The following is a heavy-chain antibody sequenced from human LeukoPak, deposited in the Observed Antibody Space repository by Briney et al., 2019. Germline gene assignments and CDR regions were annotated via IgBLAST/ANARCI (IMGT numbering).Heavy chain of an antibody. CDR3: ARQKDDFWSGDVFEYFQH. V-gene: IGHV1-2*02. J-gene: IGHJ1*01. CDR2: INPNSGGT. CDR1: GYTFTGYY. Sequence: GASVKVSCKASGYTFTGYYMHWVRQAPGQGLEWMGWINPNSGGTNYAQKFQGRVTMTRDTSISTAYMELSRLRPDDTAVYYCARQKDDFWSGDVFEYFQHWGQGTLVTVSS. D-gene: IGHD3-3*01.